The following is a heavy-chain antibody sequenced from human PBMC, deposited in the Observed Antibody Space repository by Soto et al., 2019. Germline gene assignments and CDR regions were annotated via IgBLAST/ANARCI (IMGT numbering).Heavy chain of an antibody. CDR1: GDTFSSYA. J-gene: IGHJ6*02. CDR2: IITVLGTT. Sequence: QVQLVQSGAELKKTGSSVKVSCRASGDTFSSYAVNWVRQAPRRGLEWMGRIITVLGTTDYAQNFKGRLTITAEKSTKTVYMELSSLRSEDTAVYYCARRRYCGYDCYHKHYYGMDVWGQGTTVTVAS. D-gene: IGHD2-21*01. CDR3: ARRRYCGYDCYHKHYYGMDV. V-gene: IGHV1-69*08.